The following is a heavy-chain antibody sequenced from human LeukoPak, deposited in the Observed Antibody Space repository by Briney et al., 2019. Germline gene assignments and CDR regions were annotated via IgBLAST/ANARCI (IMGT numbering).Heavy chain of an antibody. D-gene: IGHD5-18*01. CDR2: ISYDGSNE. J-gene: IGHJ4*02. CDR3: AREGHSRGYSYGYSN. CDR1: GFTFSSYV. V-gene: IGHV3-30*01. Sequence: GGSLRLSCAASGFTFSSYVMHSVRQAPGKGLEWVAIISYDGSNEYYADSVKGRFTISRDNSKNTLYLQMNSLRAADTAVYYCAREGHSRGYSYGYSNWGQGTLVTVSS.